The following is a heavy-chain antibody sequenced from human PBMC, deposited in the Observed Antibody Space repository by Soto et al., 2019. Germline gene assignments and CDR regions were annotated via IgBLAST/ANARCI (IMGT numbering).Heavy chain of an antibody. CDR2: ISAYNGNT. CDR3: ASQIGVDIVATGGMDV. V-gene: IGHV1-18*01. D-gene: IGHD5-12*01. CDR1: GYTFTSYG. J-gene: IGHJ6*02. Sequence: ASVKVSCKASGYTFTSYGISWVRQAPGQGLEWMGWISAYNGNTNYAQKLQGRVTMTTDTSTSTAYMELRSLRSDDTAVYYCASQIGVDIVATGGMDVWGQGTTVTVSS.